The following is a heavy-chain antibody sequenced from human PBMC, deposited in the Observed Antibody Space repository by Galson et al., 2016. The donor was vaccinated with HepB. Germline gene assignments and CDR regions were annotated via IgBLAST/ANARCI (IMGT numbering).Heavy chain of an antibody. J-gene: IGHJ4*02. Sequence: SETLSLTCVVSGASINSNRWWTWVRQSSGRGLEWIGEIYHDGNTHYNPSLKSRLTFSLDTAKKQFSLNLCSVTAADTAVYYCASYFDTWAIYYLDFWGPGLLVTVSS. V-gene: IGHV4-4*02. CDR2: IYHDGNT. CDR1: GASINSNRW. D-gene: IGHD3-22*01. CDR3: ASYFDTWAIYYLDF.